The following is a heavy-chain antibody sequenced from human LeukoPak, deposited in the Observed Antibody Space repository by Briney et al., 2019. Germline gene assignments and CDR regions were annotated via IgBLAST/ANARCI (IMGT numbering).Heavy chain of an antibody. CDR2: ITFHGRDT. CDR1: GLTFSSSD. V-gene: IGHV3-64D*06. J-gene: IGHJ4*02. Sequence: GGSLRLSCSVSGLTFSSSDMHWVRQAPGKALEYVSAITFHGRDTYYADSVNGRFTISRDNSKDTLYLQMSTLRPEDTAIYYCVKVGISTYDHWGQGTLVTVSS. CDR3: VKVGISTYDH. D-gene: IGHD2/OR15-2a*01.